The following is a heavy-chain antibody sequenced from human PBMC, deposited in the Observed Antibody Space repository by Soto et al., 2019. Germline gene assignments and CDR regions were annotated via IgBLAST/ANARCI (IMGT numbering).Heavy chain of an antibody. CDR1: GYSFTTYY. D-gene: IGHD3-16*01. V-gene: IGHV1-46*01. CDR3: AREWANNTVIGGVTYRYHHGMDV. J-gene: IGHJ6*02. CDR2: INPSSGTT. Sequence: QVQLVQSGAEVKKPGASVKVSCKASGYSFTTYYIQWVRHAPGHGPEWLGIINPSSGTTRYAQNFQGRVTLTRDTSTSTVYMELTGLRSEDSAVYYCAREWANNTVIGGVTYRYHHGMDVWGQGTTVTVSS.